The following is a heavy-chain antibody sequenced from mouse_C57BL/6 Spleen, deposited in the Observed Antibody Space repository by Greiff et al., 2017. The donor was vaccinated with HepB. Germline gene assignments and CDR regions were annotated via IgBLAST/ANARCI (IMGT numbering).Heavy chain of an antibody. CDR1: GYTFTDYE. CDR3: TRGDPDFDY. D-gene: IGHD3-3*01. CDR2: IDPETGGT. Sequence: QVQLQQSGAELVRPGASVTLSCKASGYTFTDYEMHWVKQTPVHGLEWIGAIDPETGGTAYNQKFKGKAILTADKSSSTAYMELRSLTSEDSAVYYGTRGDPDFDYWGQGTPLTVSS. J-gene: IGHJ2*01. V-gene: IGHV1-15*01.